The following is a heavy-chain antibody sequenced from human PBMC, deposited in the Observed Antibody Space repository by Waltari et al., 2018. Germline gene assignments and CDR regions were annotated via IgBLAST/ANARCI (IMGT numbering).Heavy chain of an antibody. CDR3: ASHHYGDYGFDI. D-gene: IGHD4-17*01. CDR2: FIHILGTA. V-gene: IGHV1-69*01. Sequence: QVQLVQSGAEVKKPGSSVKVSCKASGGTFSSYAISWVRQAPGQGLEWMGGFIHILGTANDEQKCQGRVTITAAESTSTAYMELSSLRSEDTAVYYCASHHYGDYGFDIWGQGTMVTVSS. CDR1: GGTFSSYA. J-gene: IGHJ3*02.